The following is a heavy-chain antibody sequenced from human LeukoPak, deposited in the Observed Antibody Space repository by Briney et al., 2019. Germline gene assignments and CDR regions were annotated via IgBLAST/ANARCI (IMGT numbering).Heavy chain of an antibody. Sequence: PSETLSLTCTVSGGSISSGGYYWRWIRQPPGKGLEWIGYIYHSGSTYYNPSLKSRVTLSVDRSKNQFSLKLSSVTAADTAVYYCASWNLGYCSSTSCPDVYDYWGQGTLVTVSS. CDR1: GGSISSGGYY. CDR2: IYHSGST. D-gene: IGHD2-2*01. CDR3: ASWNLGYCSSTSCPDVYDY. J-gene: IGHJ4*02. V-gene: IGHV4-30-2*01.